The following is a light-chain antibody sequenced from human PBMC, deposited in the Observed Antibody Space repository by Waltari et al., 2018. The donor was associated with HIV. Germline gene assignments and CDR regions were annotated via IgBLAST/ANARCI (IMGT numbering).Light chain of an antibody. J-gene: IGLJ3*02. Sequence: QSALTQPASVSGSPGQSITVSFSGPTPTGRSSQYLSWYQHHPGQAPKPIIYEVSRRPSGVSNRFSGSKSGNTASLTISGLLPDDEAEYFCTSYVSSSTPEFGGGTKLTVL. CDR1: TPTGRSSQY. V-gene: IGLV2-14*01. CDR3: TSYVSSSTPE. CDR2: EVS.